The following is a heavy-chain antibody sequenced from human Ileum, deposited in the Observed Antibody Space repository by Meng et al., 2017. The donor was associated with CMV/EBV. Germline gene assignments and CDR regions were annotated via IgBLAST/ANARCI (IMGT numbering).Heavy chain of an antibody. V-gene: IGHV3-30*02. CDR2: IRNDGSEK. CDR3: AKDKGLRFLEDFPV. CDR1: GLTFSYHG. J-gene: IGHJ4*01. Sequence: GGSLRLSCAASGLTFSYHGMHWVRQAPGKGLEWVAFIRNDGSEKHYADSVKGRFTISRDNSKNMLYMQMNSLRAEDTAIYYCAKDKGLRFLEDFPVGGQGTLVTVSS. D-gene: IGHD3-3*01.